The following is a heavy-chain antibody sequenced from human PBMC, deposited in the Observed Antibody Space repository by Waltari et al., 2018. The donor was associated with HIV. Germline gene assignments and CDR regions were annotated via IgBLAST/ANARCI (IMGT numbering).Heavy chain of an antibody. CDR1: GFSFSIYA. CDR2: IWSESTNK. V-gene: IGHV3-33*04. J-gene: IGHJ3*02. CDR3: ARGRGRAFDI. Sequence: QVQLVESGGGVVQAGRSLRLSSAASGFSFSIYAMHWVRQAPGKGLEWVAVIWSESTNKYYVDSVKGRFTVSRDNSENKVYLQMNSLRADDTAVYYCARGRGRAFDIWGQGTMVIVSS. D-gene: IGHD3-10*01.